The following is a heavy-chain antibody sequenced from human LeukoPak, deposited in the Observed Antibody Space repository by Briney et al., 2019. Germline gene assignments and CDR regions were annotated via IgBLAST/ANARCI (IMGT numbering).Heavy chain of an antibody. CDR1: GGSISSNNW. CDR2: IYHSGST. J-gene: IGHJ4*02. Sequence: SETLSLTCAVSGGSISSNNWWSWVRQPPGKGLEWIGEIYHSGSTYYNPSLKSRVTISVDTSKNQFSLKLSSVTAADTAVYYCAREGSPFDYWGQGTLVTVSS. V-gene: IGHV4-4*02. CDR3: AREGSPFDY.